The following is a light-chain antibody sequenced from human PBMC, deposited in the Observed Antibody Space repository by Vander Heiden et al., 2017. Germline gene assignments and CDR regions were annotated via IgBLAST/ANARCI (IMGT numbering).Light chain of an antibody. J-gene: IGKJ4*01. CDR2: AAS. Sequence: EIMMTQSPATLSLSPGERATLSCRASQSVNNYLAWYQQKSGQAPRLLIYAASTRATSIPTRFSGSGSGTDFTLTISSLHSEDFALYYCQQHKDWPLTFGGGTQLEIK. CDR3: QQHKDWPLT. CDR1: QSVNNY. V-gene: IGKV3D-15*01.